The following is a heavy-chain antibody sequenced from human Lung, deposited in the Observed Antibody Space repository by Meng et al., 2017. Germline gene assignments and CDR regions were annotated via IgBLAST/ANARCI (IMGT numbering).Heavy chain of an antibody. V-gene: IGHV4-34*01. J-gene: IGHJ4*02. CDR3: ARGPTTMAHDFDY. CDR1: GGSFSDYY. CDR2: INHSGST. Sequence: QVLLQQCGAGLFQPSRPLSLTCVVSGGSFSDYYWSWIRQPPGKGLEWIGEINHSGSTNYNPSLESRATISVDTSQNNLSLKLSSVTAADSAVYYCARGPTTMAHDFDYWGQGTLVTVSS. D-gene: IGHD4-11*01.